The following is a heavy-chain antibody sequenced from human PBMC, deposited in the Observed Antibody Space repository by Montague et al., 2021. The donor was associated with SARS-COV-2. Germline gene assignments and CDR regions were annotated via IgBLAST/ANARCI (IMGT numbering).Heavy chain of an antibody. CDR3: ARDFDY. CDR1: GGSISSYY. V-gene: IGHV4-59*13. Sequence: SETLSLTCTVSGGSISSYYWSWIRQPPGKGLEWIGYMYYGGSTTYNPSLKSRVTLSVDTSTNQFSLKLNSVTAADTAVYYCARDFDYWGQGTLVTVSS. CDR2: MYYGGST. J-gene: IGHJ4*02.